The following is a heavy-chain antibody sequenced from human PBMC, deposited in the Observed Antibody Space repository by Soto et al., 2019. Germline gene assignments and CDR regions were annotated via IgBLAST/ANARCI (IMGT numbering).Heavy chain of an antibody. Sequence: QVQVVESGGGVVQPGRSLRLSCAASGFTFSNYGMHWVRQAPGKGLDWVAVISYDGSIEYYSESVKGRFTMSRDNSENTVFLQMNSLRTEDTTVYFCGRDWVWFGAHPIDNWGQGTLVTVSS. CDR3: GRDWVWFGAHPIDN. V-gene: IGHV3-30*03. CDR2: ISYDGSIE. CDR1: GFTFSNYG. D-gene: IGHD3-10*01. J-gene: IGHJ4*02.